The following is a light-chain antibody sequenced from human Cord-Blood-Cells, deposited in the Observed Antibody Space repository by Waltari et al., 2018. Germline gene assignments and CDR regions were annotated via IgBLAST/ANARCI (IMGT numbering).Light chain of an antibody. V-gene: IGLV3-21*04. Sequence: SYVLTQPPSVSVAPGKTARITCGGNNIGRKRVHWYQQKTGQAPVLAIYYSSDRPSGIPERFSGSNSGNTATLTISRVEAGDEADYYCQVWDSSSDHYVFGTGTKVTVL. CDR1: NIGRKR. CDR2: YSS. CDR3: QVWDSSSDHYV. J-gene: IGLJ1*01.